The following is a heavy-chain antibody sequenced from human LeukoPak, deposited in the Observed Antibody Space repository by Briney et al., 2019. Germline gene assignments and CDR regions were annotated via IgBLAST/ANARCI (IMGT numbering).Heavy chain of an antibody. J-gene: IGHJ4*02. CDR2: SYTNGST. Sequence: SETLSLTCTVSGGSISSGSYYWSWIRQPAGKGLEWIVRSYTNGSTNYYPCLKSRVTISVDPSKNQFTLKQSSVTSADTAVYYCARDDYTPINSWGQGTLVTVSS. V-gene: IGHV4-61*02. D-gene: IGHD4-11*01. CDR3: ARDDYTPINS. CDR1: GGSISSGSYY.